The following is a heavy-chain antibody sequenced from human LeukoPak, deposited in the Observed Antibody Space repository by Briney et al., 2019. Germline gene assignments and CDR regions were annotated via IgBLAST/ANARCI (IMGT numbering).Heavy chain of an antibody. J-gene: IGHJ4*02. D-gene: IGHD4-23*01. CDR3: ATTYNGNSHWPY. Sequence: GEALQISYEGSGYSFNTYWIGWGRKMTGKGLEWRGIINPSDSDTRYNPSFQGQVTISADKSITTAYLQWSSLKASDTAIYYCATTYNGNSHWPYWGQGTLVTVSS. CDR1: GYSFNTYW. CDR2: INPSDSDT. V-gene: IGHV5-51*01.